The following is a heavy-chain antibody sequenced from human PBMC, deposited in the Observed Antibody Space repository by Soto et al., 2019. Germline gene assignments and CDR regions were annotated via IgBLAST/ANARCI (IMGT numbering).Heavy chain of an antibody. CDR1: GYSFSSYW. V-gene: IGHV5-51*01. Sequence: GSLKISCRGSGYSFSSYWIGWVRQMPGKGLEWMGIIYPADSETRYSPSFQGQVTISADKSISTAYLQWSSLKASDTAMYYCARQLMAYGMDVWGQGTTVTVSS. J-gene: IGHJ6*02. CDR2: IYPADSET. D-gene: IGHD3-10*01. CDR3: ARQLMAYGMDV.